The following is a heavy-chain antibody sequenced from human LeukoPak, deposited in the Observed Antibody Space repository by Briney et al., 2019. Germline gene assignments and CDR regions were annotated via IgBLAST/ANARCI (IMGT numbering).Heavy chain of an antibody. Sequence: ASVKVSCKVSGYTLTELSMHWVRQAPGKGREWMGGFDPEDGETIYAQKFQGRVTMTEDTSTDTAYMELSSLRSEDTAVYYCATDFLRRRRFDYWGQGTLVTVSS. CDR3: ATDFLRRRRFDY. CDR1: GYTLTELS. D-gene: IGHD4-17*01. J-gene: IGHJ4*02. CDR2: FDPEDGET. V-gene: IGHV1-24*01.